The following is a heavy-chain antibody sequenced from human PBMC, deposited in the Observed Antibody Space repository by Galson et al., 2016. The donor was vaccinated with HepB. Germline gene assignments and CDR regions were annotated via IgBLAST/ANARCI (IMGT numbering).Heavy chain of an antibody. CDR1: GFTFSNYW. J-gene: IGHJ4*02. Sequence: SLRLSCAASGFTFSNYWMSWVRQAPGKGLEWVANIHKDGGEKYHVDSVRGRFTISRDNSKNTLYLQMNSLRAEDTAVYYCAKERRPRIAVAGKTEVADYWGQGTLVTVSS. CDR3: AKERRPRIAVAGKTEVADY. D-gene: IGHD6-19*01. CDR2: IHKDGGEK. V-gene: IGHV3-7*03.